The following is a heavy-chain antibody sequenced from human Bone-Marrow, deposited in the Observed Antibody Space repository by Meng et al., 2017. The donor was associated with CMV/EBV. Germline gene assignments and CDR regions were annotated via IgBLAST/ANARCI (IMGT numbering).Heavy chain of an antibody. V-gene: IGHV3-11*04. CDR3: ARDEVVPAAFDY. CDR2: ISSSGSSI. D-gene: IGHD2-2*01. CDR1: GFTFSDYY. J-gene: IGHJ4*02. Sequence: GESLKISCAASGFTFSDYYMSWIRQAPGKGLEWVSYISSSGSSIYYADSVKGRFTISRGNAKNSLYLQMNSLRAEDTAVYYCARDEVVPAAFDYWGQGTLVTVSS.